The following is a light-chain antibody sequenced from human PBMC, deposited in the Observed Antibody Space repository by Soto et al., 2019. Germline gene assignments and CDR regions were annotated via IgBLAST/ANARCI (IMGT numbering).Light chain of an antibody. CDR1: QSLVHSDGIAY. Sequence: DVVMTQSPLSLPVTLGQPASISCRSNQSLVHSDGIAYFSWFQQRPGRSPRRLIYKVSNRDSGVPARFSGSGSGTDFALKISRVDAEDVGVYYCMQGTHWPINFGQGTRLEIK. CDR2: KVS. J-gene: IGKJ5*01. V-gene: IGKV2-30*02. CDR3: MQGTHWPIN.